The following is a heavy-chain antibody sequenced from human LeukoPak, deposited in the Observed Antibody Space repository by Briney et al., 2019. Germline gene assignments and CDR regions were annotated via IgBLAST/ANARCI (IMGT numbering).Heavy chain of an antibody. J-gene: IGHJ4*02. CDR1: GFTFSSYG. CDR2: ISYDGNNK. D-gene: IGHD1-26*01. CDR3: ARSRRRELLRTYFDY. Sequence: GGSLRLSCAASGFTFSSYGMHWVRQAPGKGLERVAVISYDGNNKYYADSVKGRFTISRDNSKNTLYLQMNSLRAEDTAVYYCARSRRRELLRTYFDYWGQGTLVTVSS. V-gene: IGHV3-30*03.